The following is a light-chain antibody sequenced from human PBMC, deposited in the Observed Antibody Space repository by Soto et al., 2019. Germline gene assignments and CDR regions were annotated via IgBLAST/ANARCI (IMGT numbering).Light chain of an antibody. CDR2: DAS. J-gene: IGKJ1*01. CDR3: QQLNGSPWT. Sequence: DIQMTQSPSTLSASVGDRVTITCRASQSVSGWLAWYQQKPGKAPNLLIYDASSLESGVPSRFSGSRSGTDYTLTIGSLQPEDFATYYCQQLNGSPWTFGQGTKVEV. V-gene: IGKV1-5*01. CDR1: QSVSGW.